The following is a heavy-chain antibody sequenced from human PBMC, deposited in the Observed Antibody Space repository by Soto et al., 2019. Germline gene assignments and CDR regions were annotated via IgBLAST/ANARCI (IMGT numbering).Heavy chain of an antibody. CDR1: GGTFSSYA. V-gene: IGHV1-69*13. CDR3: AGSPTVTQYYYGMDV. J-gene: IGHJ6*02. CDR2: IIPIFGTA. Sequence: SVKVSCKASGGTFSSYAISWVRQAPGQGLEWMGGIIPIFGTANYAQKFQGRVTITADESTSTAYMELSSLRSGDTAVYYCAGSPTVTQYYYGMDVWGQGTTVTVSS. D-gene: IGHD4-4*01.